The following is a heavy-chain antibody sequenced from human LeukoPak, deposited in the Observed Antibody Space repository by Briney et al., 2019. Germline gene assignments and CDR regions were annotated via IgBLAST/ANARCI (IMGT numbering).Heavy chain of an antibody. CDR3: GRGHWGLDY. J-gene: IGHJ4*02. CDR2: ISNSGSSI. CDR1: GFTFSDSY. V-gene: IGHV3-11*04. D-gene: IGHD7-27*01. Sequence: SGGSLRLSCAASGFTFSDSYMTWIRQAPGKGLEWVSYISNSGSSIYCADSVKGRFTTPRDNAKSSLYLQMNSLRAEDTAVYYCGRGHWGLDYWGQGALVTVSS.